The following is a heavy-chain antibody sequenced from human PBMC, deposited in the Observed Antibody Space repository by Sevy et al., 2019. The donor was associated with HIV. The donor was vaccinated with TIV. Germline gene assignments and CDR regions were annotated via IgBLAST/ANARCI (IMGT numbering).Heavy chain of an antibody. D-gene: IGHD2-21*02. J-gene: IGHJ3*02. Sequence: ASVKVSCKASGYTFTSYGISWVRQAPGQGLEWMGWISAYNGNTNYAQTLQGRVTMTTDTSTSTAYMELRSLRSDDTAVYYCARDWGIVVVTANAFDIWGQGTMVTVSS. CDR1: GYTFTSYG. V-gene: IGHV1-18*01. CDR2: ISAYNGNT. CDR3: ARDWGIVVVTANAFDI.